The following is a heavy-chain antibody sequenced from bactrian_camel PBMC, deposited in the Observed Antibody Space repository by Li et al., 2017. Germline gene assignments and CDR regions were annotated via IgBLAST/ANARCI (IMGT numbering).Heavy chain of an antibody. D-gene: IGHD2*01. CDR1: GHTSDDYC. V-gene: IGHV3S53*01. Sequence: HVQLVESGGGSVQPGGSLRLSCVVSGHTSDDYCMAWFRQVPGKERQGVARINKHGRTNYLDSVKGRFTISRDNTKNTLYLQLDSLRAEDTAIYYCAAVNTGTGYCYAPLSSVPEFHYTGHGTQVTVS. J-gene: IGHJ4*01. CDR2: INKHGRT.